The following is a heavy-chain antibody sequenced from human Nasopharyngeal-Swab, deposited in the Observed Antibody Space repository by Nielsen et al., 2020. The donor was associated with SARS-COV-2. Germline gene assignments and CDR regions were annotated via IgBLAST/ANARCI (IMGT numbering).Heavy chain of an antibody. V-gene: IGHV3-11*04. J-gene: IGHJ4*02. CDR2: ISSSGYTI. D-gene: IGHD1-1*01. Sequence: GGSLRLSCAASGFTFSDFYMSWIRQAPGKGLEWVSYISSSGYTIYYADSVKGRFTISRDNAKNSMYLQMNSLRAEDTAVYYCARVAVARHHDYWGQGTLVTVSS. CDR3: ARVAVARHHDY. CDR1: GFTFSDFY.